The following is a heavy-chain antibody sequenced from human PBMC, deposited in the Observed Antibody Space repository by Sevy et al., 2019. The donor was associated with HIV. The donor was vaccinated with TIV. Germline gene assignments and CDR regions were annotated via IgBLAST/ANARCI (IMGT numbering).Heavy chain of an antibody. J-gene: IGHJ1*01. Sequence: GGSLRLSXTGXXXXXXXXXMXWFRXAXGXGXEXVGFIXXXXXGGATEYAASVKGRFTISRDDSKSIADLQMNSLKTEDTAVYYCTRGXXXXSXXXXXXWGQXTLVTVSS. CDR1: XXXXXXXX. V-gene: IGHV3-49*03. CDR3: TRGXXXXSXXXXXX. CDR2: IXXXXXGGAT.